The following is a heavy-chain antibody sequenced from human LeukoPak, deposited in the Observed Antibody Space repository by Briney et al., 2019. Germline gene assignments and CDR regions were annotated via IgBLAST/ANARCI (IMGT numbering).Heavy chain of an antibody. CDR3: ARLDLLRSTFDY. V-gene: IGHV4-39*01. J-gene: IGHJ4*02. D-gene: IGHD3-3*01. Sequence: PSETLSLTCTVSSGSISSSSYYWGWIRQPPGKGLEWIGSIYYSGSTYYNPSLKSRVTISVDTSKNQFSLKLSSVTAADTAVYYCARLDLLRSTFDYWGQGTLVTVSS. CDR2: IYYSGST. CDR1: SGSISSSSYY.